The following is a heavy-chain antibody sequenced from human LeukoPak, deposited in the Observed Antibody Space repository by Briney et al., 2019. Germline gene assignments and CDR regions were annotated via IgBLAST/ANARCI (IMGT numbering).Heavy chain of an antibody. Sequence: GGSLRLSCAASGFTFSSYAMHWVRQAPGKGLEWVAVISYDGSNKYYADSVKGRFTISRDNAKNSLYLQMNSLRAEDTAVYYCARWWEDYYYGMDVWGQGTTVTVSS. CDR2: ISYDGSNK. CDR1: GFTFSSYA. J-gene: IGHJ6*02. CDR3: ARWWEDYYYGMDV. V-gene: IGHV3-30-3*01. D-gene: IGHD1-26*01.